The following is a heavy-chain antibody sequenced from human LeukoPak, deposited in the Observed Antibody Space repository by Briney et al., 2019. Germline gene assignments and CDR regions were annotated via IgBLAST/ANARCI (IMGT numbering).Heavy chain of an antibody. V-gene: IGHV3-33*01. CDR3: ARDPDYGDGFDY. CDR2: IWHDGSNT. CDR1: GFTFSSYG. Sequence: PGGSLRLSCAASGFTFSSYGMHWVRQAPGKGLEWVAVIWHDGSNTYYADSVKGRFLLSRDNSLNTLYLQMNGLRAEDTAVYYCARDPDYGDGFDYRGQGTLVTVSS. D-gene: IGHD4-17*01. J-gene: IGHJ4*02.